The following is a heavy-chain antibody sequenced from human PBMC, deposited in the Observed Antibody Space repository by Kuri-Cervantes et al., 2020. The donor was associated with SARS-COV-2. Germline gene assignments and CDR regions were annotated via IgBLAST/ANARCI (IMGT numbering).Heavy chain of an antibody. CDR1: GGSISTYY. CDR2: IYYSGST. J-gene: IGHJ6*02. V-gene: IGHV4-59*01. Sequence: SETLSLTCTVSGGSISTYYWGWIRQPPGKGLEWIGYIYYSGSTTYNPSLKSRVTISVDTSKNQFSLELDSVTAADTAVYYCARESNYSHYYGTEVWGQGTTVTVSS. CDR3: ARESNYSHYYGTEV.